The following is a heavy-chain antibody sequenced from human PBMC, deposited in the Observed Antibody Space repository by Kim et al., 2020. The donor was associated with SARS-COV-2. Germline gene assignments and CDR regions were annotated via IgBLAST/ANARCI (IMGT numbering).Heavy chain of an antibody. V-gene: IGHV3-30*18. J-gene: IGHJ6*02. CDR2: ISYDGSNK. Sequence: GGSLRLSCAASGFTFSSYGMHWVRQAPGKGLEWVAVISYDGSNKYYADSVKGRFTISRDNSKNTLYLQMNSLRAEDTAVYYCAKESRGVAVAGSRWYYYYYGMDVWGQGTTVTVSS. D-gene: IGHD6-19*01. CDR3: AKESRGVAVAGSRWYYYYYGMDV. CDR1: GFTFSSYG.